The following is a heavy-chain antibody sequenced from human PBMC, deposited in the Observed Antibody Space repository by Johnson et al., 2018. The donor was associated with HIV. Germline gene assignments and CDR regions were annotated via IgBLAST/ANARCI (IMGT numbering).Heavy chain of an antibody. CDR2: ISYDGSNK. V-gene: IGHV3-30-3*01. Sequence: VQLVESGGGVVQPGRSLRLSCAASGFTFSSYAMHWVRQAPGKGLEWVAVISYDGSNKYYADSVKGRFTISRDNAKNSLYLQMNSLRAEDTAVYYCARVLRLPRLGAFEIWGQGTMVTVSS. CDR1: GFTFSSYA. J-gene: IGHJ3*02. CDR3: ARVLRLPRLGAFEI. D-gene: IGHD5-12*01.